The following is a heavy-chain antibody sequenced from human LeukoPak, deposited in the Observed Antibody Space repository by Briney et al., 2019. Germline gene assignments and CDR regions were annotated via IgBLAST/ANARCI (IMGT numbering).Heavy chain of an antibody. D-gene: IGHD2/OR15-2a*01. J-gene: IGHJ4*02. CDR1: GFTFSSYW. CDR3: TRGRYQFLGPNDS. V-gene: IGHV3-7*01. CDR2: IKPDGSLI. Sequence: GGSLRLSCAASGFTFSSYWMTWVRQGPGKGLEWVANIKPDGSLIYYVDSVKGRFTISRDNAKNSLYLQMNSLRAEDTAVYYCTRGRYQFLGPNDSWGQGSLVTVSS.